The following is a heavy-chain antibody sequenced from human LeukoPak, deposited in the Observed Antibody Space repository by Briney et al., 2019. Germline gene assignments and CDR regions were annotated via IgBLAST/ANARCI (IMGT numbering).Heavy chain of an antibody. Sequence: SETLSLTCTVSGGSISSGGYYWSWIRQHPGRGLEWVGYIYYSGGTYYNPSLKSRVTISVDTSKNQFSLKLSSVTAADTAVYYCARGGGITIFGVVMGPNWFDPWGQGTLVTVSS. V-gene: IGHV4-31*03. CDR3: ARGGGITIFGVVMGPNWFDP. CDR1: GGSISSGGYY. CDR2: IYYSGGT. J-gene: IGHJ5*02. D-gene: IGHD3-3*01.